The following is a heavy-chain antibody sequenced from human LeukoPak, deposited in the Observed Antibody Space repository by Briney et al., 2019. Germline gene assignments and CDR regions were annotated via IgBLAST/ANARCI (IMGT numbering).Heavy chain of an antibody. CDR2: VRVNGRST. CDR3: AKPGEASNYYFDY. Sequence: PGGSLRLSCTASGFTFSTYDMSWVRQAPGKGLEWVSTVRVNGRSTYYADSVKGRFTISRDNSKNTLYLQMNSLRAEDTALYYCAKPGEASNYYFDYWGQGAPVTVSS. J-gene: IGHJ4*02. CDR1: GFTFSTYD. V-gene: IGHV3-23*01. D-gene: IGHD2-21*01.